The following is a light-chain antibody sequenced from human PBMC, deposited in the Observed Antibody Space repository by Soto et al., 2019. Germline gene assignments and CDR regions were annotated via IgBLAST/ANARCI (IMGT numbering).Light chain of an antibody. CDR2: GAS. J-gene: IGKJ2*01. CDR3: QQRSIWYT. Sequence: EIVLTQSPATLSLSPGGRATLSCRASQSVSSYLAWYQQKPGQAPRLLIYGASNRATGIPARFSGSGSGTDFTLTISSLEPEDFAVYYCQQRSIWYTFGQGTKLEI. V-gene: IGKV3-11*01. CDR1: QSVSSY.